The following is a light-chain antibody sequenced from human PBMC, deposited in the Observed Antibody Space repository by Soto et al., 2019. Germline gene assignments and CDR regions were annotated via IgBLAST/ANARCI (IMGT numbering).Light chain of an antibody. V-gene: IGLV2-23*01. CDR1: STDIGTHDL. CDR2: EGL. Sequence: QSALTQPASVSGSPGQSITISCTGSSTDIGTHDLVSWYQQHPGKAPKLILYEGLRRPSGVSDRFSGSKSGNTASLTLSGLQVEDEADYYCCSYAGHTVIFGGGTRLTVL. CDR3: CSYAGHTVI. J-gene: IGLJ2*01.